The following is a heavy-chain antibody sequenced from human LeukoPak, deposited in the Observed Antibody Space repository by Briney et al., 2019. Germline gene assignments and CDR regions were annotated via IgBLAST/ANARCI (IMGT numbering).Heavy chain of an antibody. CDR1: GGSFSGYY. D-gene: IGHD5-24*01. Sequence: SETLSLTCAVYGGSFSGYYWSWIRQPPGKGLEWIGEINHSGSTNYNPSLKSRVTISVDTSKNQFSLKLSSVTAADTAMYYCAATVEMATINDYWGQGTLVTVSS. CDR2: INHSGST. J-gene: IGHJ4*02. CDR3: AATVEMATINDY. V-gene: IGHV4-34*01.